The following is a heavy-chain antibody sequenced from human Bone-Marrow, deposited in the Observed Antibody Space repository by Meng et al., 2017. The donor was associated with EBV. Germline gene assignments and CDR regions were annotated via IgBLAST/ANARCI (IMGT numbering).Heavy chain of an antibody. V-gene: IGHV1-46*01. J-gene: IGHJ4*02. CDR3: VRDISGYSSDY. D-gene: IGHD3-9*01. CDR2: INPSGGTT. Sequence: QVQLVQSGAEVGKPGASMKVSCKASGYTFTSYYIHWVRQAPGQGLEWMGIINPSGGTTTYAQKFQGRVTMTRDTSTSTVYMDLSSLRSEDTAVYYCVRDISGYSSDYWGQGTLVTVSS. CDR1: GYTFTSYY.